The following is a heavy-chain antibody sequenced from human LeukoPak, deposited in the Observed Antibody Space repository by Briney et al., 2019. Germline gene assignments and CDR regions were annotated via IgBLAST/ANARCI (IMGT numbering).Heavy chain of an antibody. D-gene: IGHD2-15*01. Sequence: GGSLRLSCAVSGFTFSNYAMTWVRQAPGKGLEWVSATTNSGATTYYADSVKGRFTISRDNSKNMLYLQMNSLRAEDTAIYYCAKDKEAATPSWFDPWGQGTLVTVSS. CDR3: AKDKEAATPSWFDP. CDR2: TTNSGATT. J-gene: IGHJ5*02. V-gene: IGHV3-23*01. CDR1: GFTFSNYA.